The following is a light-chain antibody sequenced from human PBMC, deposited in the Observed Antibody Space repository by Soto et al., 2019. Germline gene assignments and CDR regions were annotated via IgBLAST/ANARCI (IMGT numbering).Light chain of an antibody. CDR1: QSIGIW. Sequence: IQMTQSPSTLSASVGDRVAITCRASQSIGIWLAWYQQNPGKAPRFLIYTASTLESGFPSRFRGSGSGTEFTLTISSLQPDDFATYYCHQYKDYSLTFGHGTKVEF. CDR2: TAS. J-gene: IGKJ1*01. V-gene: IGKV1-5*03. CDR3: HQYKDYSLT.